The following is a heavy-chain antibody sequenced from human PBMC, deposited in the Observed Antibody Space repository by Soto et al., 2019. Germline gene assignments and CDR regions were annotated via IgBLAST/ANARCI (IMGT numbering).Heavy chain of an antibody. V-gene: IGHV3-53*01. D-gene: IGHD1-1*01. CDR1: GFTISSSH. CDR3: AREWSPYNNLWGREIQGPLDY. Sequence: TGGSLRLSCEVSGFTISSSHMSWVRQAPGKGLEWVSGINTIGSTNYRDSVKGRFTVSRDTSKNTFFLQMNSLRAEDTAMYYCAREWSPYNNLWGREIQGPLDYWGQGILVTVSS. J-gene: IGHJ4*02. CDR2: INTIGST.